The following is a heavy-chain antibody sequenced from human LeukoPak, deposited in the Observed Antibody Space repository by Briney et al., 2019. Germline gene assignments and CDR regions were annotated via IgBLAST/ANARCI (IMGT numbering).Heavy chain of an antibody. CDR2: ISSSSSTI. Sequence: PGGSLRLSCAASGFTFSSYSMNWVRRAPGKGLEWVSYISSSSSTIYYADSVKGRFTISRDNAKNSLYLQMNSLRAEDTAVYYCARGSVTQGYWGQGTLVTVSS. D-gene: IGHD1-14*01. CDR1: GFTFSSYS. J-gene: IGHJ4*02. CDR3: ARGSVTQGY. V-gene: IGHV3-48*01.